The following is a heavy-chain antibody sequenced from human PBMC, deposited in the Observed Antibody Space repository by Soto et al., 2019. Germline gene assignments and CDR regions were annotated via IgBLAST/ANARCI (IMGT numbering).Heavy chain of an antibody. J-gene: IGHJ6*03. V-gene: IGHV4-59*01. CDR1: GGSISSYY. D-gene: IGHD3-10*01. Sequence: SETLSLTCTVSGGSISSYYWSWIRQPPGKGLEWIGYIYYSGSTNYNPSLKSRVTISVDTSKNQFSLKLSSVTAADTAVYYCARGAEEGGSGSYYISYYYYYMDVWGKGTTVTVSS. CDR2: IYYSGST. CDR3: ARGAEEGGSGSYYISYYYYYMDV.